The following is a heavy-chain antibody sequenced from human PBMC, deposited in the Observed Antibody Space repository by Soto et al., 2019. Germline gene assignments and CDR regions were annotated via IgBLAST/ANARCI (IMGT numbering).Heavy chain of an antibody. Sequence: SETLSLTCTVSGGSISSYYWSWIRQPPGKGLEWIGYIYYSGSTNYNPSLKSRVTISVDTSKNQFSLKLSSVTAADTAVYYCARDRGGDGYNFDYWGQGTLVTVSS. D-gene: IGHD2-21*01. J-gene: IGHJ4*02. CDR3: ARDRGGDGYNFDY. CDR1: GGSISSYY. CDR2: IYYSGST. V-gene: IGHV4-59*01.